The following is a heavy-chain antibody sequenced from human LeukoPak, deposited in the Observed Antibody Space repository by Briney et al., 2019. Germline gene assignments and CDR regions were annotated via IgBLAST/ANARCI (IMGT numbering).Heavy chain of an antibody. Sequence: PGGSLRLSCVASGFIFSNYNMNWVRQAPGKGLEWVSSISSSSNYIYYGDSVKGRFTISRDNAKNSLYLQMNSLRAEDSAVYYCARVAAGPFWGQGTLVTVSS. CDR2: ISSSSNYI. D-gene: IGHD6-13*01. V-gene: IGHV3-21*01. J-gene: IGHJ4*02. CDR3: ARVAAGPF. CDR1: GFIFSNYN.